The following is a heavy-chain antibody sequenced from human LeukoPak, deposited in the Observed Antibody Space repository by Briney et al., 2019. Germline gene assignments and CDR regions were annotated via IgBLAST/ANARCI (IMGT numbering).Heavy chain of an antibody. CDR2: IKQDGSEK. D-gene: IGHD3-22*01. CDR1: GFILSSYW. Sequence: GGSLRLSCAASGFILSSYWMSWVRQAPGKGLEWVANIKQDGSEKYYVDSVKGRFAISRDNAKNSLFLQMNGLRAEDTAVYYCARSAYYYDNFWGQGTLVTVSS. CDR3: ARSAYYYDNF. J-gene: IGHJ4*02. V-gene: IGHV3-7*01.